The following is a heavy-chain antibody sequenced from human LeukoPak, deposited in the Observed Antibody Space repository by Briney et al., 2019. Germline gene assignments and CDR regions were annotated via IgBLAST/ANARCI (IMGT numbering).Heavy chain of an antibody. V-gene: IGHV4-34*01. D-gene: IGHD6-13*01. CDR2: INHSGST. J-gene: IGHJ4*02. CDR1: GFTFNDYW. CDR3: ASLRDIAAAENFDY. Sequence: GSLRLSCAASGFTFNDYWMSWVRQPPGKGLEWIGEINHSGSTNYNPSLKSRVTISVDTSKNQFSLKLSSVTAADTAVYYCASLRDIAAAENFDYWGQGTLVTVSS.